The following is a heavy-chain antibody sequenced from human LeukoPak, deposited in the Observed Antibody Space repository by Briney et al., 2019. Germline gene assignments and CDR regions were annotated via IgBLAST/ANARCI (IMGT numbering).Heavy chain of an antibody. CDR1: GFTFSDFW. D-gene: IGHD3-10*01. CDR2: ISGSGGST. CDR3: AKDLIFYYGSGSYYKD. J-gene: IGHJ4*02. Sequence: PGGSLRLSCATSGFTFSDFWMSWVRQAPGKGLEWVSAISGSGGSTYYADSVKGRFTISRDNSKNTLYLQMNSLRAEDTAVYYCAKDLIFYYGSGSYYKDWGQGTLVTVSS. V-gene: IGHV3-23*01.